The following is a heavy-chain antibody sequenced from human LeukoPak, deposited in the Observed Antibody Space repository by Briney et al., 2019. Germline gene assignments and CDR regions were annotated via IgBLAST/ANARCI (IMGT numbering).Heavy chain of an antibody. Sequence: SETLSLTCTVSGGSISSYYWSWIRQPPGKGLECIGYIYDSGSTNYNPSIYDSGSTNYNPSLKSRVTISVDTSKNQFSLKLSSVTAADTAVYYCARDPFQLYYDSSWETDYWGQGTLVTVSS. CDR1: GGSISSYY. J-gene: IGHJ4*02. D-gene: IGHD3-22*01. CDR2: IYDSGSTNYNPSIYDSGST. V-gene: IGHV4-59*12. CDR3: ARDPFQLYYDSSWETDY.